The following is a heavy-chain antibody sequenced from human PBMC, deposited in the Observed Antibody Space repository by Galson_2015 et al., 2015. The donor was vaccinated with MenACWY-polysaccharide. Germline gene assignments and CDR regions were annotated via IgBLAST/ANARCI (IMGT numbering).Heavy chain of an antibody. J-gene: IGHJ5*02. Sequence: SLILSCAASGFTFSGYWMSWVRQAPGKGLEWVANIKQDGSENYYVDSVKGRITISRDNAKNSLYLQMNSLRAEDTAVYYCARGQKTLGPWGQGTLVTVSS. CDR3: ARGQKTLGP. CDR1: GFTFSGYW. CDR2: IKQDGSEN. V-gene: IGHV3-7*04.